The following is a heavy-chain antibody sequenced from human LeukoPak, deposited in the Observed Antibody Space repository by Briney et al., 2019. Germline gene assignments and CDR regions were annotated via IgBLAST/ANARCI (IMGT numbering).Heavy chain of an antibody. D-gene: IGHD3-3*01. Sequence: GGSLRLSCAASGFTFSTYSMNWVRQAPGKGLEWVSSISSSSSYIYYADSVKGRFTISRDNAKNSLYLQMNSLRVEDTAVYYCARGGMSYYDFWSGHSEFQHWGQGTLVTVSS. CDR2: ISSSSSYI. CDR1: GFTFSTYS. CDR3: ARGGMSYYDFWSGHSEFQH. V-gene: IGHV3-21*01. J-gene: IGHJ1*01.